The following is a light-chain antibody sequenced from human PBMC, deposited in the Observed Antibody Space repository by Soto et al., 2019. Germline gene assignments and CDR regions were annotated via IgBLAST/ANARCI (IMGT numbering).Light chain of an antibody. V-gene: IGLV2-14*01. CDR1: SSDVGGYNY. CDR2: DVS. J-gene: IGLJ3*02. Sequence: QSVLTQPASVSGSPGQSITISCTGTSSDVGGYNYVSWYQQHPGKAPKLMIYDVSNRPSGVSNRFSGSKSGNTASLTISGLQADDEADYYCSSYTSSSTSKVFGGGTKLTVL. CDR3: SSYTSSSTSKV.